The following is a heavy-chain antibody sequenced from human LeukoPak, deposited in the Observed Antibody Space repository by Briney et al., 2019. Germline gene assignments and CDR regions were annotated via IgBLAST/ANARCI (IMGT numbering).Heavy chain of an antibody. CDR1: GYTFTSYG. CDR3: ARGQWRLGYYDFWSELNWFDP. Sequence: ASVKVSCKASGYTFTSYGISWVRQAPGQGLEWMGWISAYNGNTNYAQKLQGRVTMTTDTSTNTAYMELRSLRSDDTAVYYCARGQWRLGYYDFWSELNWFDPWGQGTLVTVSS. V-gene: IGHV1-18*01. CDR2: ISAYNGNT. J-gene: IGHJ5*02. D-gene: IGHD3-3*01.